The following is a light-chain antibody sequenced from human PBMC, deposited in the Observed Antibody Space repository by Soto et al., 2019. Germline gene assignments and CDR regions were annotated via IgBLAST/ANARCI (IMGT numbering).Light chain of an antibody. CDR2: GAS. CDR1: QSVSSSY. CDR3: HQYGSSSWA. J-gene: IGKJ1*01. Sequence: EIVLTQSPGTLSLSPGERATLSCRASQSVSSSYLAWYQQKPGQAPRLLIYGASNRATGIPDRFSGSGSGTDFTLTISRLEPEDFAVYYCHQYGSSSWAVGPGTKVDSK. V-gene: IGKV3-20*01.